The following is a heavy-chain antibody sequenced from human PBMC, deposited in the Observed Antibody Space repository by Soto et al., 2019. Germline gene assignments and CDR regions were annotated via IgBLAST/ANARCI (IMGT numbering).Heavy chain of an antibody. D-gene: IGHD2-15*01. CDR2: IIPVFAIT. CDR3: ARAKFHLESDGSSFTTHLDH. V-gene: IGHV1-69*01. CDR1: GDTFSSYG. Sequence: QVQLVQSGAEVKKPGSSVKVSCAASGDTFSSYGISWVRQAPGQGLEWLGGIIPVFAITKYAQKVQGRITFTSDDSSSMPYMDLSSMSSDDTAVYYWARAKFHLESDGSSFTTHLDHWGKGTRVPVSS. J-gene: IGHJ4*02.